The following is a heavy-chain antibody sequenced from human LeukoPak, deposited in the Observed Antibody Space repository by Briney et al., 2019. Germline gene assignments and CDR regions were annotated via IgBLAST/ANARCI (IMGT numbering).Heavy chain of an antibody. V-gene: IGHV3-7*03. D-gene: IGHD3-10*01. CDR1: RFTFGSSW. J-gene: IGHJ6*03. CDR2: IKQDGSEK. CDR3: ARVYYGSGSLYYYYYYMDV. Sequence: GGSLRLSCAASRFTFGSSWMSWVRQAPGKGLEWVANIKQDGSEKYYVDSVKGRFTISRDNAKNSLYLQMNSLRAEDTAVYYCARVYYGSGSLYYYYYYMDVWGKGTTVTISS.